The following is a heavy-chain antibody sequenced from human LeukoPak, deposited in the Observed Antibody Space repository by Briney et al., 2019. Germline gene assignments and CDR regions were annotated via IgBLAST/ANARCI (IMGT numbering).Heavy chain of an antibody. D-gene: IGHD5-24*01. J-gene: IGHJ6*02. V-gene: IGHV3-21*06. CDR3: ARDRAVKARIGGMDV. CDR1: GFTFSGYS. CDR2: ISESSSHT. Sequence: GGSLRLSCEASGFTFSGYSMNWVRQAPGKGLEWVSYISESSSHTYNADSVRGRFTISRDNAKNSLYLQMNSLRVEDTGIYYCARDRAVKARIGGMDVWGQGTTVIVSS.